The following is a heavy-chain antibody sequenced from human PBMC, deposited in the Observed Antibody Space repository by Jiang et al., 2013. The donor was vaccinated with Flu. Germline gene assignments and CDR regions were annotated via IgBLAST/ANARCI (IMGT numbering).Heavy chain of an antibody. Sequence: SGAEVKKPGASVKVSCKASGYTFTSYYMHWVRQAPGQGLEWMGIINPSGGSTSYAQKFQSRVTMTRDTSTSTVYMELSSLRSEDTAVYYCARVYRLEWELRTNYYGMDVWGQGTTVTVSS. V-gene: IGHV1-46*03. D-gene: IGHD1-26*01. J-gene: IGHJ6*02. CDR2: INPSGGST. CDR3: ARVYRLEWELRTNYYGMDV. CDR1: GYTFTSYY.